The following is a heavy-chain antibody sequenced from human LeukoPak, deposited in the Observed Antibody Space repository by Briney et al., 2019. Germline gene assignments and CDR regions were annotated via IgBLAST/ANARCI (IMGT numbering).Heavy chain of an antibody. V-gene: IGHV4-38-2*01. Sequence: GTLRLSCAASGFTFSSYVMHWVRQAPGKGLEWIGSIYHSGSTYYNPSLKSRVTISVDTSKNQFSLKLSSVTAADTAVYYCARTPQVGLRFGYFDYWGQGTLVTVSS. CDR3: ARTPQVGLRFGYFDY. D-gene: IGHD5-12*01. CDR1: GFTFSSYV. J-gene: IGHJ4*02. CDR2: IYHSGST.